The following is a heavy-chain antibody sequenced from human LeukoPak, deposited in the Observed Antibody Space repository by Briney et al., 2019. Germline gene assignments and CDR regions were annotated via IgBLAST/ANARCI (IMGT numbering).Heavy chain of an antibody. Sequence: HPGGSLRLSCAFTFSSYGMHWVRQAPGKGLEWVAVISYDGRNKYYADSVKGRFTISRDNAKNSLYLQMNSLRAEDTAVYYCAELGITMIGGVWGKGTTVTISS. CDR3: AELGITMIGGV. J-gene: IGHJ6*04. D-gene: IGHD3-10*02. V-gene: IGHV3-30*12. CDR1: TFSSYG. CDR2: ISYDGRNK.